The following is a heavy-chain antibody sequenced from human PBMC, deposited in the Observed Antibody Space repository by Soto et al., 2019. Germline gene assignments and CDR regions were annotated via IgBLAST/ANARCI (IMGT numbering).Heavy chain of an antibody. J-gene: IGHJ4*02. CDR1: GFTFSSYA. V-gene: IGHV3-30-3*01. CDR2: ISYDGSNK. Sequence: HPGGSLRLSCAASGFTFSSYAMHWVRQAPGKGLEWVAVISYDGSNKYYADSVKGRFTISRDNSKNTLYLQMNSLRAEDTAVYYIARESSGSGWTNYFDYWGQGTLVTVSS. D-gene: IGHD6-19*01. CDR3: ARESSGSGWTNYFDY.